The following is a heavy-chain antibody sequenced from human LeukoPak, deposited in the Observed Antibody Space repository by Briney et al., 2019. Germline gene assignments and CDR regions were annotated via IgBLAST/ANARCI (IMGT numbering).Heavy chain of an antibody. Sequence: GGSLRLSCVASGFTFSRYSMNWVRQAPGKGQEWVSYISTNSKTIYYGDSVKGRFSISRDNGKNLLYLQMKSLRVEDTAVYRCATYFDTTGYFEDAYDMWGQGTLVTVSS. CDR1: GFTFSRYS. V-gene: IGHV3-48*01. D-gene: IGHD3-22*01. J-gene: IGHJ3*02. CDR2: ISTNSKTI. CDR3: ATYFDTTGYFEDAYDM.